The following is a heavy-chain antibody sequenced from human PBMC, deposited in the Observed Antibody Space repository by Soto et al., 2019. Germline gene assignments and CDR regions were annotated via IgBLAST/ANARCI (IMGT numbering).Heavy chain of an antibody. CDR1: GESFSSWW. D-gene: IGHD6-6*01. J-gene: IGHJ4*02. CDR2: INSDGSST. V-gene: IGHV3-74*01. CDR3: ASIAARPH. Sequence: GGSMRLACAAWGESFSSWWMHWVRQAPGKGLVWVSRINSDGSSTSYADSVKGRFTISRDNAKNTLYLQMNSLRAEDTAVYSCASIAARPHWGQGTLLTVSS.